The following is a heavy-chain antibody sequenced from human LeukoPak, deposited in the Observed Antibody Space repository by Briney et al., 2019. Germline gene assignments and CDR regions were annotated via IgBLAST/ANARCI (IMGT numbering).Heavy chain of an antibody. D-gene: IGHD3-10*01. CDR2: IYTGGTV. CDR1: GFHVNRNY. CDR3: ARTSTKSPLRFVLLFDH. V-gene: IGHV3-53*01. J-gene: IGHJ4*02. Sequence: PGGSLRLSCTLSGFHVNRNYMGWVRQAPGKGLEWVSVIYTGGTVHYADSVKGRFTISRDDSKNTLYLQMSHLRAEDTAVYYCARTSTKSPLRFVLLFDHWGQGTLVTVSS.